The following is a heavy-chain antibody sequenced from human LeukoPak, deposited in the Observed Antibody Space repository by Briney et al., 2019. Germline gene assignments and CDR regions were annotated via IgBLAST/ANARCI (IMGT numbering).Heavy chain of an antibody. CDR3: ARDSSSSWLHAFDI. Sequence: PGRSLRLSCAASGFTFSNHAMHWVRQAPGKGLKWVAVISHDGSNTYYGDSVKGRFTISRDNSKNTLYLQMNSLRAEDTAVYYCARDSSSSWLHAFDIWGQGTMVTVSS. D-gene: IGHD6-13*01. J-gene: IGHJ3*02. CDR1: GFTFSNHA. CDR2: ISHDGSNT. V-gene: IGHV3-30-3*01.